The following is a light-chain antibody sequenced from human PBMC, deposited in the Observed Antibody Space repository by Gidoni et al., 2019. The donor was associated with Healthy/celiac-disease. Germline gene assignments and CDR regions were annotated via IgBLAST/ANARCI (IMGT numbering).Light chain of an antibody. CDR3: QQYDNLPFT. Sequence: DIQMTQSPSSLSASVGDRVTITCQASQDISNYLNWYQQKPGKAPKLLIYDASNLETGVPSRFSGSGSGTDFTFTISSLQPEDIATYYFQQYDNLPFTFGPGTKVDIQ. J-gene: IGKJ3*01. CDR2: DAS. CDR1: QDISNY. V-gene: IGKV1-33*01.